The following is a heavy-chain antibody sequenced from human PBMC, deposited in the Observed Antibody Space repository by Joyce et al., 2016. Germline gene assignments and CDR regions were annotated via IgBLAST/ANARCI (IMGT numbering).Heavy chain of an antibody. J-gene: IGHJ5*02. CDR1: GFRFTDYW. D-gene: IGHD3-16*01. Sequence: EVQLVQSGVEVKKPGESLKISCKGSGFRFTDYWIGWVRQMPWKGLEWMGMIFPVDSDARYSPSFPGHVTISVDKSISTAYLHWSGLKASDTAMYYCARLLGHDYHQWFDPWGQGTLVTVSS. CDR3: ARLLGHDYHQWFDP. CDR2: IFPVDSDA. V-gene: IGHV5-51*01.